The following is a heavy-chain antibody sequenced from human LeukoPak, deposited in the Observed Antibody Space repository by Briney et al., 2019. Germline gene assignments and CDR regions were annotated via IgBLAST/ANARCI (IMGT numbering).Heavy chain of an antibody. J-gene: IGHJ3*02. CDR1: AFIFSGHW. D-gene: IGHD3-3*01. Sequence: GGSLRLSCEGSAFIFSGHWMNWVRQAPGKGLEWVSSISSSSSYIYYADSVKGRFTISRDNAKNSLYLQMNSLRAEDTAVYYCARDGTYYDFWSGYFAFDIWGQGTMVTVSS. CDR2: ISSSSSYI. CDR3: ARDGTYYDFWSGYFAFDI. V-gene: IGHV3-21*01.